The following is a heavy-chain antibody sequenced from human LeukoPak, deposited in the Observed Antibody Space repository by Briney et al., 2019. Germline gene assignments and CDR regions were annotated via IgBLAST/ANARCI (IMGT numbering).Heavy chain of an antibody. Sequence: SETLSLTCSVSGGSISSSSYYWGWIRQPPGKGLEWIGTFHYSGSTYYNPSLKSRVTISVDTSKNQFSLKLSSVTAADTAVYYCARRTYYYDSSGYLLDYWGQGTLVTVSS. J-gene: IGHJ4*02. CDR2: FHYSGST. V-gene: IGHV4-39*07. CDR1: GGSISSSSYY. CDR3: ARRTYYYDSSGYLLDY. D-gene: IGHD3-22*01.